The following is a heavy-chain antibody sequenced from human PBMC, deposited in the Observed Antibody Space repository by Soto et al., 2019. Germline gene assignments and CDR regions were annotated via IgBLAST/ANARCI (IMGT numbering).Heavy chain of an antibody. CDR1: GGTFSSYA. J-gene: IGHJ5*02. D-gene: IGHD5-12*01. CDR2: IIPIFGTA. CDR3: AGVIEMATPYNWFDP. V-gene: IGHV1-69*06. Sequence: QVQLVQSGAEVKKPGSSVKVSCKASGGTFSSYAISWVRQAPGQGLEWMGGIIPIFGTANYAQKFQGRVTITADKYTSRAYMELSSLRSDDTAVYYCAGVIEMATPYNWFDPWGQGTLVTVSS.